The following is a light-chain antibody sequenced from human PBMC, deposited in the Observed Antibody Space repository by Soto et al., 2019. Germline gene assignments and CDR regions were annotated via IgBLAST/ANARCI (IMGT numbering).Light chain of an antibody. CDR1: RNIGTY. CDR2: SAS. Sequence: DIQMTQSPSSLSASVGDRVTIACRASRNIGTYLNWYQHKPGKAPKLLIYSASNLQGGVSSRFSGSGSGTDFTLTISSLQPEDFATYYCQQSYSNPFFGGGTKVEIK. J-gene: IGKJ4*01. V-gene: IGKV1-39*01. CDR3: QQSYSNPF.